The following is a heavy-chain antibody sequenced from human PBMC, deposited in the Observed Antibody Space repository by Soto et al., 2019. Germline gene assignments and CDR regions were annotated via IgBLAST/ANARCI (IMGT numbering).Heavy chain of an antibody. Sequence: QVKLVQSGAEVKKPGSSVKVSCKASGGTFNSHVISWVRQAPGQGLQCMGGIIPMSGKANYARNFQGRVTITADESRSTVYMKLSRLRSEDTAVYYCAIGWNDFPHWGQGTLVTVSS. D-gene: IGHD1-1*01. CDR3: AIGWNDFPH. CDR2: IIPMSGKA. CDR1: GGTFNSHV. V-gene: IGHV1-69*01. J-gene: IGHJ4*02.